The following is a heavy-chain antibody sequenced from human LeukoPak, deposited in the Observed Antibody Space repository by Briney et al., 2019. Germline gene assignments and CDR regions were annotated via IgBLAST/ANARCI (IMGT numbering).Heavy chain of an antibody. Sequence: ASVTVSCKASGYTFTSYDINWVRQATGQGLEWMGWMNPNSGNTGYAQKFQGRVTMTRNTSISTAYMELSSLRSEVTAVYYCARARGRIVPEVGLYYYYYMDVWGKGATVTVSS. CDR3: ARARGRIVPEVGLYYYYYMDV. J-gene: IGHJ6*03. D-gene: IGHD2-2*01. V-gene: IGHV1-8*01. CDR2: MNPNSGNT. CDR1: GYTFTSYD.